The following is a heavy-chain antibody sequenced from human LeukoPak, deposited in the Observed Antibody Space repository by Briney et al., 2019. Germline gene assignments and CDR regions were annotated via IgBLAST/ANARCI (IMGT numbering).Heavy chain of an antibody. CDR2: ISSSGSTI. D-gene: IGHD6-19*01. J-gene: IGHJ5*02. V-gene: IGHV3-48*03. Sequence: PGGSLRLSSAASGFTFSSYEMNWVRQAPGKGLEWVSYISSSGSTIYYADSVKGRFTISRGNAENLLYLEMNSLRAEDTAVYYCAREGGNGWYSGWFDPWGQGTLVTVSS. CDR3: AREGGNGWYSGWFDP. CDR1: GFTFSSYE.